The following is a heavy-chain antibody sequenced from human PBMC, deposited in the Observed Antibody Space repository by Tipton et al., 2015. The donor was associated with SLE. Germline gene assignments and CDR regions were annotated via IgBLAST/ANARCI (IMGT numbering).Heavy chain of an antibody. D-gene: IGHD3-22*01. CDR2: VFSSGTT. CDR1: SGSVSSGAYY. Sequence: TLSLTCTVSSGSVSSGAYYWSWIRQHPGKGLEWIGYVFSSGTTYYNPSLKGRLSLSLDTSQNQLSLKLSSVTSADTAVYYCARYFYDSSGVCLFDYWGLGALVTVSS. V-gene: IGHV4-31*03. CDR3: ARYFYDSSGVCLFDY. J-gene: IGHJ4*02.